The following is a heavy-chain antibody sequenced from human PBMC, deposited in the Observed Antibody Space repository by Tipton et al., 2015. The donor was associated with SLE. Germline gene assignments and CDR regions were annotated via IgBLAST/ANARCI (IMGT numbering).Heavy chain of an antibody. V-gene: IGHV4-4*02. J-gene: IGHJ4*02. Sequence: TLSLTCAVSGGSISSSNWWSWVRQPPGKGLEWIGEIYHSGSTNYNPSLKSRVTISVDTSKNQFSLKLSSVTAADTAVYYCARHRYGWYYYFDYWGQGTLVTVSS. CDR1: GGSISSSNW. CDR3: ARHRYGWYYYFDY. D-gene: IGHD6-19*01. CDR2: IYHSGST.